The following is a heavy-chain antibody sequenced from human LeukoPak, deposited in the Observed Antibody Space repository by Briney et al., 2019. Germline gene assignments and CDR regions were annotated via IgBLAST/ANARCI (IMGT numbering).Heavy chain of an antibody. CDR1: GFTFSSYA. CDR2: ISGSGGST. D-gene: IGHD2-21*02. J-gene: IGHJ4*02. V-gene: IGHV3-23*01. CDR3: AKVRGGGDWPAYRYFDY. Sequence: GRSLRLSCAASGFTFSSYAMSWVRQAPGKGLEWVSAISGSGGSTYYADSVKGRFTISRDNSKNTLYLQMNSLRAEDTAVYYCAKVRGGGDWPAYRYFDYWGQGTLVTVSS.